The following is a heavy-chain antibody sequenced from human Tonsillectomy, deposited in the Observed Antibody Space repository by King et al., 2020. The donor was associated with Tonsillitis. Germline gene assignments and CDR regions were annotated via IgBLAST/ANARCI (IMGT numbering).Heavy chain of an antibody. Sequence: VQLVESGGGVVQPGGSLRLSCAASGFTFSSYGMHLVRQAPGKGLEWVAFTRFDGSNQYYADSVKGRFTISRDNSNNTLYLVMNSLRAEDTAVYYCAKDSEEYGDYFYFDYWGQGALVTVSS. V-gene: IGHV3-30*02. CDR3: AKDSEEYGDYFYFDY. D-gene: IGHD4-17*01. CDR2: TRFDGSNQ. J-gene: IGHJ4*02. CDR1: GFTFSSYG.